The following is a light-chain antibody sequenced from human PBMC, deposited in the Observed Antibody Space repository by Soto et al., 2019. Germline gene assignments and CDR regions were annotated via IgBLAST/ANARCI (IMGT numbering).Light chain of an antibody. J-gene: IGLJ2*01. V-gene: IGLV1-44*01. CDR1: RSNIGTYT. Sequence: QSALPQSPSASATPGQRVTISCSGGRSNIGTYTVNWYQQLPGTTPTLLIFRTHQRASWLPDRFSGSKSRTSASLAISGPQSEDEDDYYCAAWDDSLRAVVFVGGTKLTVL. CDR2: RTH. CDR3: AAWDDSLRAVV.